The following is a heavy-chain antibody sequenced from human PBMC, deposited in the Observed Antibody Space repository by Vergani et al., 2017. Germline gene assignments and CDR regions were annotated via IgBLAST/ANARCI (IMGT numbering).Heavy chain of an antibody. CDR3: ARAGPSYDSRYGWFDP. V-gene: IGHV3-7*03. Sequence: EVQLVESGGGLVQPGGSLRLSCAASGFTFSSYWMSWVRQAPGKGLEWVANRKQDGSEKYYVDSVKGRFTISRDNAKNSLYLQMNSLRAEDTAVYYCARAGPSYDSRYGWFDPWGQGTLVTVSS. D-gene: IGHD3-22*01. CDR2: RKQDGSEK. J-gene: IGHJ5*02. CDR1: GFTFSSYW.